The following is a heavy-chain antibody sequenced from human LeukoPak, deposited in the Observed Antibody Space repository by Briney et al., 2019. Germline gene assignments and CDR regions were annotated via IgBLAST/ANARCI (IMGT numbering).Heavy chain of an antibody. CDR2: ISHSGTT. Sequence: SGTLSLTCAVSGGSISSSWWTWVRQPPGKGLEWIGEISHSGTTNYNPSLKSRDTISVDKSKNQFSLELSSVTAADTAVYYCTTAYGYSRDWGQGTLVTVSS. CDR1: GGSISSSW. D-gene: IGHD3-22*01. CDR3: TTAYGYSRD. J-gene: IGHJ4*02. V-gene: IGHV4-4*02.